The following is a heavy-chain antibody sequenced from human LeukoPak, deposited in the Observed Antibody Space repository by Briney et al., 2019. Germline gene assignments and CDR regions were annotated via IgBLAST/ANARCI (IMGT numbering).Heavy chain of an antibody. CDR2: IYSGGNT. D-gene: IGHD3-22*01. V-gene: IGHV3-66*01. J-gene: IGHJ3*02. Sequence: GESLKISCAASGFTVSTNYMSWVRQAPGKGLEWVSVIYSGGNTYYADSVKGRFTISRDNSKNTLYLQMNSLRAEDTAVYYCAKDLKYYYDSSGLDIWGQGTMVTVSS. CDR1: GFTVSTNY. CDR3: AKDLKYYYDSSGLDI.